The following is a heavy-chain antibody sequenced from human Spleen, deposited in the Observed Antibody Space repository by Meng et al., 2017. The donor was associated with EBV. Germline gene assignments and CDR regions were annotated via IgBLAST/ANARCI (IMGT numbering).Heavy chain of an antibody. CDR3: ARVHVVGPGTAILEGGSYYFDL. CDR2: LYYSDDT. V-gene: IGHV4-39*06. Sequence: RLQLQGAGPGLVKPSETLSLTCGVSGGSISRENYFWVWIRQPPGKGLEWIGSLYYSDDTKYNPSLNSPVTMSGDTSKNQFSLKLSSVTAADTAVYYCARVHVVGPGTAILEGGSYYFDLWGQGTLVTVSS. J-gene: IGHJ4*02. CDR1: GGSISRENYF. D-gene: IGHD2-21*02.